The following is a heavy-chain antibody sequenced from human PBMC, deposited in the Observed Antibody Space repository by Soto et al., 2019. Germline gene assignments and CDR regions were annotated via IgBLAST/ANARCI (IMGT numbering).Heavy chain of an antibody. CDR2: IYYSGST. J-gene: IGHJ4*02. Sequence: SETLSLTCAVSGGSISSSSYYWGWIRQPPGKGLEWIGTIYYSGSTYYNPSLKSRVTISIDTSKNQFSLKLTSVTAADTAVYYCARGMTTVTTLDEWGQGTLVTGSS. CDR3: ARGMTTVTTLDE. CDR1: GGSISSSSYY. D-gene: IGHD4-4*01. V-gene: IGHV4-39*07.